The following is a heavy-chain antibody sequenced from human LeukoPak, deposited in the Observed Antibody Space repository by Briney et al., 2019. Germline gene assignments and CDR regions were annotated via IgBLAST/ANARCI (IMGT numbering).Heavy chain of an antibody. D-gene: IGHD2-2*01. J-gene: IGHJ4*02. CDR3: ARELKRVVPAAQFFDY. V-gene: IGHV3-21*01. CDR1: GFTFSSYS. Sequence: GGSLRLSCAASGFTFSSYSMNWVRQAPGKGLEWVSSISSSSSYIYYADSVKGRFTISRDNAKNTLYLQMNSLRAEDTAVYYCARELKRVVPAAQFFDYWGQGTLVTVSS. CDR2: ISSSSSYI.